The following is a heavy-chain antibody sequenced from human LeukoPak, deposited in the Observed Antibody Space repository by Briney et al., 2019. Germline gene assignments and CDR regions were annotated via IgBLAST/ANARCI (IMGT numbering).Heavy chain of an antibody. CDR3: ARDTGYYDSSGYLNWFDP. Sequence: SETLSLTCTVSGGSISSSSYYWGWIRQPPGKGLEWIGSIYYSGSTYYNPSLKSRVTISVDTSKNQFSLKLSSVTAADTAVYYCARDTGYYDSSGYLNWFDPWGQGTLVTVSS. CDR1: GGSISSSSYY. J-gene: IGHJ5*02. V-gene: IGHV4-39*07. D-gene: IGHD3-22*01. CDR2: IYYSGST.